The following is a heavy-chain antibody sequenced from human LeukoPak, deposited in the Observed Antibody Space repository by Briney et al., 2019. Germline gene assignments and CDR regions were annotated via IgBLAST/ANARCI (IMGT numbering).Heavy chain of an antibody. D-gene: IGHD1-26*01. CDR3: SRESGAFSPFGY. CDR1: GGSISSTNW. Sequence: SGTLSLTCGVSGGSISSTNWWSWVRQPPGQGLEWIGEISLSGVTNYNPSLKSRVTMSLDRSKNHLSLTLTSVTAADTAVYYCSRESGAFSPFGYWGQGTLITVSS. J-gene: IGHJ4*02. CDR2: ISLSGVT. V-gene: IGHV4-4*02.